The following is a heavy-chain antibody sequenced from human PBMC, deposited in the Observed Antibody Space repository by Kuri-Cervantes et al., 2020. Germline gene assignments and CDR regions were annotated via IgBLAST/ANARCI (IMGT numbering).Heavy chain of an antibody. J-gene: IGHJ4*02. Sequence: GESLRLSCAASGFAFNSYGMHWVRQAPGKGLEWVSAISDTGGITKYGDSVKGRFTISRDNSKNTVYLEMKSLGVDDTARYYCAKVVFTMIDPFESWGQGTLVTVSS. CDR3: AKVVFTMIDPFES. CDR2: ISDTGGIT. V-gene: IGHV3-23*01. CDR1: GFAFNSYG. D-gene: IGHD3-22*01.